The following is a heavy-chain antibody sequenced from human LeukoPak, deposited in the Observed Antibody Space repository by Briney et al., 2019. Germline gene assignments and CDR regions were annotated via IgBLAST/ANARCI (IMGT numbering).Heavy chain of an antibody. Sequence: GESLKISCKGSGYSFTSYWIGWVRQMPGKGLEWIGIIYPGDSDTRHSPPFQRQVTISADKSLPTPYPQWRSLKASDTAMCYCARRKNYDFSIWGQGTMVTVSS. J-gene: IGHJ3*02. V-gene: IGHV5-51*01. CDR2: IYPGDSDT. CDR3: ARRKNYDFSI. D-gene: IGHD3-3*01. CDR1: GYSFTSYW.